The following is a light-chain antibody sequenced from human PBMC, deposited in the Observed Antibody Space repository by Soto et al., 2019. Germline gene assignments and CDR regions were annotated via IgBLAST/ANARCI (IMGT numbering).Light chain of an antibody. CDR1: LSVSSS. Sequence: EIVMTQSPATLSVSPGEGVTLSCRASLSVSSSLAWYQQKPGQSPRLLIYGASTRATGIPARFSGSGSGTDFTLTISGLQSEDFAIYYCQHYANWPRTFGLGTKVEIK. V-gene: IGKV3-15*01. CDR3: QHYANWPRT. J-gene: IGKJ1*01. CDR2: GAS.